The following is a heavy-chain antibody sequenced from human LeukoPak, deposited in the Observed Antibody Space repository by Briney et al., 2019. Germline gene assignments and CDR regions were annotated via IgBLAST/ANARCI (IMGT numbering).Heavy chain of an antibody. CDR1: GYTFSGYA. D-gene: IGHD3-9*01. CDR2: IIPILGIA. Sequence: SVKVSCKASGYTFSGYAISWVRQAPGQGLEWMGRIIPILGIANYAQKFQGRVTITADKSTSTAYMELSSLRSKDTAVYYCAREAASPGLTDWLLPFNYYGMDVWGQGTTVTVSS. CDR3: AREAASPGLTDWLLPFNYYGMDV. V-gene: IGHV1-69*04. J-gene: IGHJ6*02.